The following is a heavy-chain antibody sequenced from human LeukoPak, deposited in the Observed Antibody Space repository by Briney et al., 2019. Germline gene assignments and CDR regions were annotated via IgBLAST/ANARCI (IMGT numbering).Heavy chain of an antibody. CDR3: AGGVYYYYGMDV. J-gene: IGHJ6*02. D-gene: IGHD3-10*01. CDR1: GYTFTGYY. Sequence: GASVTVSCKASGYTFTGYYMHWVRQAPGQGLEWMGWSNPNSGGTNYAQKFQGRVTMTRDTSISTAYMELSRLRSDDTAVYYCAGGVYYYYGMDVWGQGTTVTVSS. CDR2: SNPNSGGT. V-gene: IGHV1-2*02.